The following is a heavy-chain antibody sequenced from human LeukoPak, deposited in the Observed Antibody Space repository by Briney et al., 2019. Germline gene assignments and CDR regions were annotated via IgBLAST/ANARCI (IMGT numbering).Heavy chain of an antibody. J-gene: IGHJ6*03. CDR3: AGPMPGGGPQGVVAVDYYYYYYMDV. D-gene: IGHD2-15*01. Sequence: KPGGSLRLSYAASGFTFSSYSMNWVRQAPGKGLEWVSSISSSSSYIYYADSVKGRFTISRDNAKNSLYLQMNSLRAEDTAVYYCAGPMPGGGPQGVVAVDYYYYYYMDVWGKGTTVTVSS. CDR2: ISSSSSYI. CDR1: GFTFSSYS. V-gene: IGHV3-21*01.